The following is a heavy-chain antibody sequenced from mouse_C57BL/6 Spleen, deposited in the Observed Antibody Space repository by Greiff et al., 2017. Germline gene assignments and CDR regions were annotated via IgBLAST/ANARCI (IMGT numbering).Heavy chain of an antibody. Sequence: QVHVKQSGPELVKPGASVKISCKASGYAFSSSWMNWVKQRPGKGLEWIGRIYPGDGDTNYNGKFKGKATLTADKSSSPAYMQRSSLTSEDSAVYFCARWRTYYGSSSYYFDYWGQGTTLTVSS. CDR1: GYAFSSSW. CDR3: ARWRTYYGSSSYYFDY. CDR2: IYPGDGDT. V-gene: IGHV1-82*01. D-gene: IGHD1-1*01. J-gene: IGHJ2*01.